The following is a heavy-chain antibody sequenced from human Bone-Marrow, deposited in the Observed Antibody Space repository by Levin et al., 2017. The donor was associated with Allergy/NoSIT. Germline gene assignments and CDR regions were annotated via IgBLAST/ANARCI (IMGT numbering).Heavy chain of an antibody. CDR2: SRNRALGYTT. D-gene: IGHD4-23*01. CDR3: VRDLAYGGNIRFDY. V-gene: IGHV3-72*01. J-gene: IGHJ4*02. CDR1: GFTFSEHY. Sequence: PGGSLRLSCAASGFTFSEHYFDWVRQAPGKGLEWVGRSRNRALGYTTDYAASVEGRFTISRDDSTNSLYLQMNSLRIDDTAVYYCVRDLAYGGNIRFDYWGQGTLVTVSS.